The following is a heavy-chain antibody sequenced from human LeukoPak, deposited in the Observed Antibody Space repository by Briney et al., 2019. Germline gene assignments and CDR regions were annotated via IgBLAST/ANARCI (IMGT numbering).Heavy chain of an antibody. CDR1: GGSISSYY. CDR3: ARVAAPDAFDI. Sequence: SETLPLTWTVSGGSISSYYWSWIRQPPGKGLEWIGYIYYSGSTNYNPALKSRVTISVDTSKNRFSVKLSSVTAADTAVYYCARVAAPDAFDIWGQGTMVTVSS. D-gene: IGHD6-19*01. V-gene: IGHV4-59*01. J-gene: IGHJ3*02. CDR2: IYYSGST.